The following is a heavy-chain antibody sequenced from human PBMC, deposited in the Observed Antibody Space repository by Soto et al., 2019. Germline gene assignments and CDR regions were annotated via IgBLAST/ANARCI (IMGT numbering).Heavy chain of an antibody. CDR2: ISGSDNST. CDR3: APMGV. V-gene: IGHV3-23*01. Sequence: GGSLSLSCAASGFTFSSYAMSWVRQAPGKGLEWVSAISGSDNSTYYADSVKGRFTISRDNSKNTLYLQMSSLRADDAAVYYCAPMGVWGQGTRVTVSS. J-gene: IGHJ6*02. CDR1: GFTFSSYA.